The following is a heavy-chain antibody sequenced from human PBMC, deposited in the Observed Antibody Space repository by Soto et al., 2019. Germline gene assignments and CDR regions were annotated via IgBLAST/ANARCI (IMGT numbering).Heavy chain of an antibody. J-gene: IGHJ4*02. CDR2: ISSSGSTI. CDR3: ASFLGYCSSTSCYVRY. D-gene: IGHD2-2*01. V-gene: IGHV3-11*01. Sequence: QVQLVESGGGLVKPGGSLRLSFAASGFTFSDYYMSWIRQAPGKGLEGVSYISSSGSTIYYADSVKGRFTISRDNAKNSLYLQMNSLRAEDTAVYYCASFLGYCSSTSCYVRYWGQGTLVTVSS. CDR1: GFTFSDYY.